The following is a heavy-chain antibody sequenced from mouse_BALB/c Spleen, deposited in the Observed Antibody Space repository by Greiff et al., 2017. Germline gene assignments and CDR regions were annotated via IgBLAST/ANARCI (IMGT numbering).Heavy chain of an antibody. CDR2: IRNKANGYTT. CDR3: ARDITTVVAKSYWYFDV. V-gene: IGHV7-3*02. Sequence: EVKVVESGGGLVQPGGSLRLSCATSGFTFTDYYMSWVRQPPGKALEWLGFIRNKANGYTTEYSASVKGRFTISRDNSQSILYLQMNTLRAEDSATYYCARDITTVVAKSYWYFDVWGAGTTVTVSS. D-gene: IGHD1-1*01. CDR1: GFTFTDYY. J-gene: IGHJ1*01.